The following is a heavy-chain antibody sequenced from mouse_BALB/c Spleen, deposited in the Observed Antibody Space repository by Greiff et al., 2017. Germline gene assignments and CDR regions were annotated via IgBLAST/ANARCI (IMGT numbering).Heavy chain of an antibody. CDR2: ISTYSGNT. Sequence: VQLQQSGPELVRPGVSVKISCKGSGYTFTDYAMHWVKQSHAKSLEWFGVISTYSGNTNYNQKFKGKATMTVDKSSSTAYMELARLTSEDSAIYYCARRRMYGNYGYFDVWGAGTTVTVAS. CDR3: ARRRMYGNYGYFDV. D-gene: IGHD2-10*02. CDR1: GYTFTDYA. J-gene: IGHJ1*01. V-gene: IGHV1-67*01.